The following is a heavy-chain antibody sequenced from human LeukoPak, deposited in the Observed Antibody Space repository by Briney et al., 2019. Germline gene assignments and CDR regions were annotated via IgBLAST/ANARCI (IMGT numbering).Heavy chain of an antibody. V-gene: IGHV3-13*01. CDR1: GFTFSSYD. CDR2: IGTAGDT. CDR3: ARAYSNYNYYYGMDV. D-gene: IGHD4-4*01. J-gene: IGHJ6*02. Sequence: GGSLRLSCAASGFTFSSYDMHWVRQATGKGLEWVSAIGTAGDTYYPGSAKGRFTISRENAKNSLYLQMNSLRAGDTAVYYCARAYSNYNYYYGMDVWGQGTTVTVSS.